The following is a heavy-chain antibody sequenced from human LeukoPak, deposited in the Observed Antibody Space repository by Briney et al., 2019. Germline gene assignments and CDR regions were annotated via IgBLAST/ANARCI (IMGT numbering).Heavy chain of an antibody. J-gene: IGHJ4*02. CDR2: ISAYNGNT. CDR1: GYSFTGYY. CDR3: ARVLGRYYDSSGYLDY. D-gene: IGHD3-22*01. Sequence: ASVKVSCKASGYSFTGYYMHWVRQAPGQGLEWMGWISAYNGNTNYAQKLQGRVTMTTDTSTSTAYMELSSLRSEDTAVYYCARVLGRYYDSSGYLDYWGQGTLVTVSS. V-gene: IGHV1-18*04.